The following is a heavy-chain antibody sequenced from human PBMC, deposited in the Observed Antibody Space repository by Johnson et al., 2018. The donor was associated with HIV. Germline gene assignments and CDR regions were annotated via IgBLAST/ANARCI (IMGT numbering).Heavy chain of an antibody. Sequence: VQLVESGGGLIQPGGSLRLSCAASGFTVSSNYMSWVRQAPGKGLEWVSVIYSGGSTYYADSVKGRFTLSRDSSKNTLYLQMNSLRAEDTAVYYCAKALETGDDYVWGSYQLGAFDIWGQGTMVTVSS. V-gene: IGHV3-53*01. CDR1: GFTVSSNY. D-gene: IGHD3-16*02. J-gene: IGHJ3*02. CDR2: IYSGGST. CDR3: AKALETGDDYVWGSYQLGAFDI.